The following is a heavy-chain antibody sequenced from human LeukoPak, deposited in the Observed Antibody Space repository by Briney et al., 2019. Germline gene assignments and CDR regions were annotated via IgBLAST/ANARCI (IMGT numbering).Heavy chain of an antibody. Sequence: GGSLRLSCVASGFTFSNYHMNWVRQAPGKGLEWVSSIDTSSTYIYDADSVKGRFTISRDNAKNSLYLQMNSLRAEDTAVYYCARENYYDSSGYYSAAFDYWGQGTLVTVSS. CDR2: IDTSSTYI. J-gene: IGHJ4*02. CDR3: ARENYYDSSGYYSAAFDY. CDR1: GFTFSNYH. D-gene: IGHD3-22*01. V-gene: IGHV3-21*01.